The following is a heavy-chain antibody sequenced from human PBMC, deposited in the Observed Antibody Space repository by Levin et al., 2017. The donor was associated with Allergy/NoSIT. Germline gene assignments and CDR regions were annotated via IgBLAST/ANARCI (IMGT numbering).Heavy chain of an antibody. CDR3: ARGTYYDFRSGSVTFDH. V-gene: IGHV4-4*07. Sequence: SQTLSLTCTVSGDSFSSSFWTWIRQPAGKGLEWIGHIYPTGSANYNPSLTSRGSMSVDMSKNQFSLKLTSVTAADTAVYYCARGTYYDFRSGSVTFDHWGQGTLVTVSS. CDR2: IYPTGSA. D-gene: IGHD3-3*01. CDR1: GDSFSSSF. J-gene: IGHJ4*02.